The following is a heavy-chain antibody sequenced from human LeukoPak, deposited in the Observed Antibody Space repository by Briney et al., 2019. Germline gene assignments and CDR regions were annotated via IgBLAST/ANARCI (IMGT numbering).Heavy chain of an antibody. CDR2: ISYDGSNK. Sequence: GGSLRLSCAASGFTFSSYGMHWVRQAPGKGLEWVAVISYDGSNKYYADSVKGRFTISRDNSKNTLYLQMNSPRAEDTAVYYCAKPPTAKYCSSTSCSYFDYWGQGTLVTVSS. J-gene: IGHJ4*02. CDR1: GFTFSSYG. D-gene: IGHD2-2*01. CDR3: AKPPTAKYCSSTSCSYFDY. V-gene: IGHV3-30*18.